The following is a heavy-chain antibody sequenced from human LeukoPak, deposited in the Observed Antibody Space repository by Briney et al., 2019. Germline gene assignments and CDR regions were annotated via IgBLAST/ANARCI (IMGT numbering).Heavy chain of an antibody. Sequence: SETLSLTCTVTGGSISSYYWSWIRQPPGKGLEWIGYIYYSGSTNYNPSLKSRVTISVDTSKNQFSLKLSSVTAADTAVYYCARHTNYYDSSGYPTYYMDVWGKGTTVTVSS. J-gene: IGHJ6*03. CDR1: GGSISSYY. CDR2: IYYSGST. D-gene: IGHD3-22*01. CDR3: ARHTNYYDSSGYPTYYMDV. V-gene: IGHV4-59*08.